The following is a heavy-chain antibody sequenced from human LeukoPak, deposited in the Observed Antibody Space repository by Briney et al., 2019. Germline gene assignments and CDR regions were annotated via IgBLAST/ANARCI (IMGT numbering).Heavy chain of an antibody. Sequence: SETLSLTCTVSGYSISSGYYWGWIRQPPGKGLEWIGSIYHSGSTYYNPSLKSRVTISVDTSKNQFSLKLSSVTAADTAVYYCARDAAGTVDLWGRGPLVTVSS. V-gene: IGHV4-38-2*02. J-gene: IGHJ2*01. D-gene: IGHD6-13*01. CDR1: GYSISSGYY. CDR2: IYHSGST. CDR3: ARDAAGTVDL.